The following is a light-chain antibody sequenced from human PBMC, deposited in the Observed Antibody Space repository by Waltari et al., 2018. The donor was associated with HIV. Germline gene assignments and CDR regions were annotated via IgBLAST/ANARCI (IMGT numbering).Light chain of an antibody. J-gene: IGLJ3*02. V-gene: IGLV2-11*01. Sequence: QSALTQPRSVSGSPGQSVTISCTGTSSDVGGYDSVSWYLQHPGKVPKLIIYEVIKRPSGVPDRCSGFKSGNTSSLTSSGLQTEDEADYFCCSYAGTYTYVLFGGGTKLTVL. CDR2: EVI. CDR3: CSYAGTYTYVL. CDR1: SSDVGGYDS.